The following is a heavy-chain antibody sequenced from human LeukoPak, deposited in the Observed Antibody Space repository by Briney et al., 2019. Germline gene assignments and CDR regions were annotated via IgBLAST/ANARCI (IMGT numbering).Heavy chain of an antibody. J-gene: IGHJ4*02. Sequence: PGGSLRLSCAASGFTFSSYAMSWVRQAPGKGLEWVSAISGSGGSTYYADSVKGRFTISRDNAKNSLYLQMNSLRAEDTAVYYCAFDCSGGSCYINWGQGTLVTVSS. CDR3: AFDCSGGSCYIN. CDR2: ISGSGGST. V-gene: IGHV3-23*01. CDR1: GFTFSSYA. D-gene: IGHD2-15*01.